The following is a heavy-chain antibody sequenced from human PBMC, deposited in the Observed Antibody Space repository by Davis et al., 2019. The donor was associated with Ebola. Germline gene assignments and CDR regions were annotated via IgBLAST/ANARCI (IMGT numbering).Heavy chain of an antibody. J-gene: IGHJ4*02. CDR1: GASVSSGAFY. Sequence: SETLSLTCTVSGASVSSGAFYWSWIRQPPGRGLEWIGSLYYSGFTNYNPSLKSRVTTSIDTSKNEFSLKLTSVTAADTAVYYCARGDSYYDPSGYYAGPESPDHWGQGTLVSVSS. CDR2: LYYSGFT. D-gene: IGHD3-22*01. CDR3: ARGDSYYDPSGYYAGPESPDH. V-gene: IGHV4-61*08.